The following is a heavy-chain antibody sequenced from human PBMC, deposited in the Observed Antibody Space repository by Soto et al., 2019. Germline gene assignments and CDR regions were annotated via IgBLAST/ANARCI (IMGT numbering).Heavy chain of an antibody. Sequence: QVQLQESGPGLVKPSETLSLTCTVSGGSISSYYWSWIRQPPGKGLEWIGYIYYSGSTNYNPSLKSRVTISVDTSKNQFSLKLRSVTAADTAVYYCASMTTVTTRFDYWGQGTLVTVSS. CDR2: IYYSGST. V-gene: IGHV4-59*01. CDR3: ASMTTVTTRFDY. J-gene: IGHJ4*02. CDR1: GGSISSYY. D-gene: IGHD4-4*01.